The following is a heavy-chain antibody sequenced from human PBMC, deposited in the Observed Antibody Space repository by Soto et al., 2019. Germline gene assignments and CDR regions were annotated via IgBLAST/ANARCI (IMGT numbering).Heavy chain of an antibody. V-gene: IGHV3-23*01. Sequence: GGSLRLSCAASGFTFSSYAMSWVRQAPGKGLEWVSAISGSGGSTYYADSVKGRFTISRDNSKNTLYLQMNSLRAEDTAVYYCAKDLLSRTDHHAGYFDYWGQGTLVTVSS. J-gene: IGHJ4*02. CDR3: AKDLLSRTDHHAGYFDY. D-gene: IGHD2-8*01. CDR1: GFTFSSYA. CDR2: ISGSGGST.